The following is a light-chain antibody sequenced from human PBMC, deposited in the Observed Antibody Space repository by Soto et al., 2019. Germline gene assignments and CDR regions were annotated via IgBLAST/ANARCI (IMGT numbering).Light chain of an antibody. J-gene: IGKJ5*01. CDR1: QSVSSSS. V-gene: IGKV3-20*01. CDR3: QQYDSSPPIT. CDR2: GVS. Sequence: EIELTQSLCTLSLSPGERATLSCRASQSVSSSSLAWYQQKPGQAPRLLMYGVSYRATGIPDRFSGGGSGTDFTLTISRLEPEDFAVYYCQQYDSSPPITFGQGTRLEIK.